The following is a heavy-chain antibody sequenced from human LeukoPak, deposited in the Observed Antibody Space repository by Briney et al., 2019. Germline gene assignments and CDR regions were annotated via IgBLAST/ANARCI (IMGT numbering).Heavy chain of an antibody. CDR2: IYYSGST. Sequence: PSQTLSLTCTVSVGSISSGDYYWSWIRQPPGKGLKWIGYIYYSGSTYYNPSLKSRVTISVDTSKNQFSLKLSSVTAADTAVYYCARWDYYDSSGDNAFDIWGQGTMVTVSS. J-gene: IGHJ3*02. D-gene: IGHD3-22*01. V-gene: IGHV4-30-4*08. CDR3: ARWDYYDSSGDNAFDI. CDR1: VGSISSGDYY.